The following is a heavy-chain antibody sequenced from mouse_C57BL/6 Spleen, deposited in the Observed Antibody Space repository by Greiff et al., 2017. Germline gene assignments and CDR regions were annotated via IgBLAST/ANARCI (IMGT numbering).Heavy chain of an antibody. Sequence: QVQLQQPGAELVKPGASVKMSCKASGYTFTSYWITWVKQRPGQGLEWIGDIYPGSGSTNYNEKFKSKATLTVDTSSSTAYMQLCSLTSEDSAVYYCARNYYDYDNWYFDVWGTGTTVTVSS. J-gene: IGHJ1*03. D-gene: IGHD2-4*01. CDR2: IYPGSGST. V-gene: IGHV1-55*01. CDR1: GYTFTSYW. CDR3: ARNYYDYDNWYFDV.